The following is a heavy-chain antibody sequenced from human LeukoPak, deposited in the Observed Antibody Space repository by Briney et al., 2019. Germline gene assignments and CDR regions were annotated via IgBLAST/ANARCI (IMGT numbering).Heavy chain of an antibody. CDR3: ARVTTGGYYNY. J-gene: IGHJ4*02. D-gene: IGHD3-22*01. Sequence: MPSETLSLTCTVAGGSISSGSYYWSWLRQPAGKGLEWIGRIYTSGSTNYNPSLKSRVTISLDTSENHFSLKLSSVTAADTAVYYCARVTTGGYYNYWGQGTLVTVSS. CDR2: IYTSGST. CDR1: GGSISSGSYY. V-gene: IGHV4-61*02.